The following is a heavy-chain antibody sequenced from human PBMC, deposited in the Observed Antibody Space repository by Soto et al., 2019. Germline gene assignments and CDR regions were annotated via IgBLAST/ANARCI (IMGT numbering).Heavy chain of an antibody. CDR2: ISTSSSTI. Sequence: EVQLVESGGGLVQPGGSLRLSCAASGFTFSTYNINWVRQAPGKGLEWVSYISTSSSTIYYADSVKGRFTSSRDNAKNSLYLQMNSLRAEDTAVYYCARDADSGWYVDAFDIWGQGTMVTVSS. V-gene: IGHV3-48*01. CDR3: ARDADSGWYVDAFDI. CDR1: GFTFSTYN. D-gene: IGHD6-19*01. J-gene: IGHJ3*02.